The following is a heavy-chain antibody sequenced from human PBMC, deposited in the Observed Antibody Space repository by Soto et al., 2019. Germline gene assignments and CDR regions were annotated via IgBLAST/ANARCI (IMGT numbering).Heavy chain of an antibody. CDR3: AKGPEYDILTGCDF. CDR2: ISGGGSST. J-gene: IGHJ4*02. Sequence: EVQLVESGGGFVQPGESLRLSCAASGFTFSLSAMSWVRQPPGRGLGWVSSISGGGSSTDYAESVKGRFTISRDNSKNTVHLQMNSLRAEDTAVYYCAKGPEYDILTGCDFWGQGALVTVSS. CDR1: GFTFSLSA. V-gene: IGHV3-23*04. D-gene: IGHD3-9*01.